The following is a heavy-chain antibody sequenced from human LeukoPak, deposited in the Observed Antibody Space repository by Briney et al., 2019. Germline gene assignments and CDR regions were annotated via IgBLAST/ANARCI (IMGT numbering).Heavy chain of an antibody. CDR1: GHTLTELS. CDR2: LDPEAGEM. Sequence: ASVKVSCRVSGHTLTELSLHRVRQAPGKGLEWMGGLDPEAGEMIYSQKFQGRVTMTEDTSTDIAYMEMSSLRSEDTAVYYCATGRTWWDLLNYWGQGTLVTVSS. D-gene: IGHD1-26*01. CDR3: ATGRTWWDLLNY. J-gene: IGHJ4*02. V-gene: IGHV1-24*01.